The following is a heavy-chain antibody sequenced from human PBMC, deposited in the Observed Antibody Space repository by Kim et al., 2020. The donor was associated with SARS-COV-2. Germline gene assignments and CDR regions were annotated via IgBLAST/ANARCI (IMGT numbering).Heavy chain of an antibody. D-gene: IGHD2-15*01. CDR1: GGSFSGYY. CDR3: ARAAYCSGGSCKMFDY. V-gene: IGHV4-34*01. J-gene: IGHJ4*02. Sequence: SETLSLTCAVYGGSFSGYYWSWIRQPPGKGLEWIGEINHSGSTNYNPSLKSRVTISVDTSKNQFSLKLSSVTAADTAVYYCARAAYCSGGSCKMFDYWGQGTLVTVSS. CDR2: INHSGST.